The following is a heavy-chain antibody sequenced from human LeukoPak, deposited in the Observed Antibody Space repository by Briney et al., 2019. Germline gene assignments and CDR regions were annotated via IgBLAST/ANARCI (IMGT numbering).Heavy chain of an antibody. J-gene: IGHJ4*02. CDR1: GFTFSSYE. Sequence: GGSLRLSCAASGFTFSSYEMNWVRQAPGKGLEWVSYISSSGSTIYYADSVKGRFTISRDNAKNSLYLQMNSLRAEDTAVYYCAREGFYCSSTSCYFDYWGQGTLVTVSS. CDR3: AREGFYCSSTSCYFDY. CDR2: ISSSGSTI. D-gene: IGHD2-2*01. V-gene: IGHV3-48*03.